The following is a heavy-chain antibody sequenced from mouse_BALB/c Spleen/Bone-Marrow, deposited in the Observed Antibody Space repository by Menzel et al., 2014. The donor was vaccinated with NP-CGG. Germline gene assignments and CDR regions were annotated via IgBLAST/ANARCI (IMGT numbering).Heavy chain of an antibody. V-gene: IGHV1S81*02. CDR2: INPSNGRT. J-gene: IGHJ3*01. CDR3: TRDYGYAACFAWFAY. Sequence: VQGVESGAGLVKPGASVKLSCKAPGYTFTSHWMHWVKQRPGQGLEWIGEINPSNGRTNYNDEFKSKATLTVDKSSSTDYMQLNNLTSGDSTVYYCTRDYGYAACFAWFAYWGQGNLVMVSA. D-gene: IGHD2-14*01. CDR1: GYTFTSHW.